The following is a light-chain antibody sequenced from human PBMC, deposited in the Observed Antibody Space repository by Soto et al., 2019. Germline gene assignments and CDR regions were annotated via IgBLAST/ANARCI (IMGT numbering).Light chain of an antibody. CDR3: QHYGRSPIT. J-gene: IGKJ5*01. Sequence: EIVFTPSPGTLSLSPGERATLSCRASQSVNSRLAWYQHKPGQAPRLLISGASSRATGIPDRFSGSGSATDFTLTISSLEPEDFALYYCQHYGRSPITFGQGTQLEIK. CDR2: GAS. V-gene: IGKV3-20*01. CDR1: QSVNSR.